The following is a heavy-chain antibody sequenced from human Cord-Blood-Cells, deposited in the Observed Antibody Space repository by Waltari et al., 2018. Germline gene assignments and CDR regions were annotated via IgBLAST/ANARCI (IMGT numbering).Heavy chain of an antibody. J-gene: IGHJ4*02. Sequence: QVQLQESGPGLVKPSETLSLTCTVSGYSISSGYYWGWIRQPPGKGLEWIGSIYHSGGTYYNPSLKSRDTISVDTSKNQFSRKLSSVTAADSAVYYCARSSWSYDYVWGSYPFDYWGQGTLVTVSS. CDR3: ARSSWSYDYVWGSYPFDY. V-gene: IGHV4-38-2*02. CDR1: GYSISSGYY. D-gene: IGHD3-16*02. CDR2: IYHSGGT.